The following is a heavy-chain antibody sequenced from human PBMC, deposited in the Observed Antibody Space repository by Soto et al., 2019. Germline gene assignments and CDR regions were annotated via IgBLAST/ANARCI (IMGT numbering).Heavy chain of an antibody. J-gene: IGHJ4*02. Sequence: GGSLRLSCAASGFTFDDYAMHWVRQAPGKGLEYVSSISTNGGSTHYADSVKGRFTISRDNSKNTQYLQMSSLRADDTAVYYCVKGEYYYDSSGYYPFDYWGQGTLVTVSS. CDR2: ISTNGGST. CDR1: GFTFDDYA. V-gene: IGHV3-64D*06. D-gene: IGHD3-22*01. CDR3: VKGEYYYDSSGYYPFDY.